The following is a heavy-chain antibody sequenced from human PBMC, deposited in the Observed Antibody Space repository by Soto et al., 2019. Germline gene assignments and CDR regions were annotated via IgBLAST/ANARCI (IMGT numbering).Heavy chain of an antibody. CDR3: ARTETASSGWYFYYYGMDV. Sequence: GESLKISCKGSGYSFTSYWIGWVRQMPGKSLEWMGIIYPGDSDTRYSPSFQGQVTISADKSISTAYLQWSSLKASDTAMYYCARTETASSGWYFYYYGMDVWGQGTTVTVSS. V-gene: IGHV5-51*01. D-gene: IGHD6-19*01. J-gene: IGHJ6*02. CDR2: IYPGDSDT. CDR1: GYSFTSYW.